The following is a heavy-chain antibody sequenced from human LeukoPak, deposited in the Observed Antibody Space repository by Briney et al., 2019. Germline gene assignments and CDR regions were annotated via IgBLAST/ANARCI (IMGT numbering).Heavy chain of an antibody. Sequence: GRSLRLSCAASGFTFSTYGMHWVRQAPGKGLEWVAVLWYDGNNKYYAGSVKGRFTISRDTSKNTLYLQMNSLRAEDTAVYYCAKGSSSSPPYYYYYGMDVWGQGTTVTVSS. V-gene: IGHV3-33*06. CDR3: AKGSSSSPPYYYYYGMDV. D-gene: IGHD6-6*01. J-gene: IGHJ6*02. CDR1: GFTFSTYG. CDR2: LWYDGNNK.